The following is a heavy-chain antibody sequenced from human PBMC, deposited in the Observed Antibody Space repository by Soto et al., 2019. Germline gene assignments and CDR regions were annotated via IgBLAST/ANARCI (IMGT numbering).Heavy chain of an antibody. V-gene: IGHV4-59*01. Sequence: PSETLSLTCTVSGGSISSYYWSWIRQPPGKGLEWIGYIYYSGSTNYNPSLKSRVTISVDTSKNQFSLKLSSVTAADTAVYYCGREGYCSSSSCYGPSDGAFDIWGQGTMVTVS. CDR3: GREGYCSSSSCYGPSDGAFDI. D-gene: IGHD2-2*01. J-gene: IGHJ3*02. CDR1: GGSISSYY. CDR2: IYYSGST.